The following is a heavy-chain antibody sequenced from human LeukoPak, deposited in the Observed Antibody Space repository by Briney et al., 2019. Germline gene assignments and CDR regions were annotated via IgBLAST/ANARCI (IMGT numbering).Heavy chain of an antibody. J-gene: IGHJ3*02. V-gene: IGHV1-8*01. D-gene: IGHD6-13*01. CDR1: GYIFTYYD. CDR3: ARGNRLYSSSRSSLPFDI. CDR2: TNPISGYT. Sequence: ASVKVSCKASGYIFTYYDINWVRQATGQGLEWMGWTNPISGYTGSAQKFQGRVTMTRDTSISTAYLELSSLRSDDTAVYYCARGNRLYSSSRSSLPFDIWGQGTMVTVSS.